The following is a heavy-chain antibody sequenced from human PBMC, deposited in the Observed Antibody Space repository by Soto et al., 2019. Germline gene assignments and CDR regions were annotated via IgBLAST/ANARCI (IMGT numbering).Heavy chain of an antibody. V-gene: IGHV3-21*01. D-gene: IGHD6-13*01. CDR1: GFTFSSYS. J-gene: IGHJ6*02. CDR2: ISSSSSYI. Sequence: EVQLVESGGGLVKPGGSLRLSCAASGFTFSSYSMNWVRQAPGKGLEWVSSISSSSSYIYYADSVKGRFTISRDNAKNSLYLQMNSLRAEDTAVYYCARDSGIAAPGIYGYYYGMDVWGQGTTVTVSS. CDR3: ARDSGIAAPGIYGYYYGMDV.